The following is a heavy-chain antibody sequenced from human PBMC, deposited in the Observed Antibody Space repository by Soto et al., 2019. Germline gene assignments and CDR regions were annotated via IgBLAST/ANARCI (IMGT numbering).Heavy chain of an antibody. Sequence: PGGSLRLSCAASGFTFSIYGMHWVRQAPGKGLEWVAVISDDGNSKYYVDSVKGRFTISRDNSKNTVYLQMNSLRAEDTAVYYCATGVDASGFDYYSYGMDVWGQGTTVTVSS. CDR3: ATGVDASGFDYYSYGMDV. D-gene: IGHD3-22*01. CDR1: GFTFSIYG. V-gene: IGHV3-30*03. CDR2: ISDDGNSK. J-gene: IGHJ6*02.